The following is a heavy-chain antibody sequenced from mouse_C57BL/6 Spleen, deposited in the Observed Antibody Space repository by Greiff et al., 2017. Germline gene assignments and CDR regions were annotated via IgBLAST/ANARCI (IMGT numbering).Heavy chain of an antibody. D-gene: IGHD1-1*01. J-gene: IGHJ3*01. CDR1: GFNIKNTY. Sequence: EVQLQQSVAELVRPGASVKLSCTASGFNIKNTYMHWVKQRPEQGLEWIGRIDPANGNTKYAPKFKGKATITADTSSTTAYLQLSSLTSEDTAIYYCARAYGSSPAWFAYWGQGTLVTVSA. CDR2: IDPANGNT. V-gene: IGHV14-3*01. CDR3: ARAYGSSPAWFAY.